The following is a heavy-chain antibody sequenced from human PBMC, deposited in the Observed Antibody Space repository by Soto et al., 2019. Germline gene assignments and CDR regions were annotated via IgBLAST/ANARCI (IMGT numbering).Heavy chain of an antibody. J-gene: IGHJ6*02. D-gene: IGHD2-2*01. CDR2: INAGNGNT. CDR1: AYTFTSYA. Sequence: ASLKVSYEASAYTFTSYAMHWVRQAPGQRREWMGGINAGNGNTKYSQKFQGRVTITRDTSATTAYIELSSQRSEDTAVYYCARLRLIVVVPAARGYYYYGMDVWGQGTTVTVSS. CDR3: ARLRLIVVVPAARGYYYYGMDV. V-gene: IGHV1-3*01.